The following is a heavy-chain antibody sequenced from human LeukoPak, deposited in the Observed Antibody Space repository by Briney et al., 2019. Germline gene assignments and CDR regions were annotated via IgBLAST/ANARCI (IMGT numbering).Heavy chain of an antibody. CDR1: GFTFSSYA. J-gene: IGHJ4*02. CDR3: AKDLLARPDY. D-gene: IGHD2/OR15-2a*01. CDR2: ISGSGGST. V-gene: IGHV3-23*01. Sequence: PGGSLKLSCAASGFTFSSYAMTWVRQAPGKGLEWVSAISGSGGSTYYADSVKGRFTISRDNSKNTLYLQMNSLRAEDTAVYYCAKDLLARPDYWGQGTLVTVSS.